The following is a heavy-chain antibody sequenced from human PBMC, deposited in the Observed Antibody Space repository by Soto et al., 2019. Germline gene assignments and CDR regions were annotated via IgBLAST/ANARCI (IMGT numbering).Heavy chain of an antibody. CDR1: DNSFSTFD. D-gene: IGHD6-19*01. Sequence: QVQLVQSGDEVKKPGDSVKVSCKASDNSFSTFDLSWVRQAPGQGLEWMGSVSPYNGYTDYAQNLQGRVTMTTDSDTSTAYLELRSRRPDDTAVYYCASGGAVASAIDSWGQGTLVTVSS. V-gene: IGHV1-18*01. CDR2: VSPYNGYT. J-gene: IGHJ4*02. CDR3: ASGGAVASAIDS.